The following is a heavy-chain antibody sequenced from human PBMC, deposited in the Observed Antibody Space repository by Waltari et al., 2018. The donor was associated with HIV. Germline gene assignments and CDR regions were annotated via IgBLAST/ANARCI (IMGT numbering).Heavy chain of an antibody. J-gene: IGHJ3*02. Sequence: QVQLVESGGGVVQPGRSLRLSFAASGFTFSSYGMHWVRQAPVKGLEWVAVISYEGSNKYYADSGKGRFTISRDKSQNTLYLQMNRLRAEDTAVYYWAKDWVVVNEDSRGFDIWGQGTMVTVSS. CDR3: AKDWVVVNEDSRGFDI. CDR1: GFTFSSYG. CDR2: ISYEGSNK. D-gene: IGHD3-22*01. V-gene: IGHV3-30*18.